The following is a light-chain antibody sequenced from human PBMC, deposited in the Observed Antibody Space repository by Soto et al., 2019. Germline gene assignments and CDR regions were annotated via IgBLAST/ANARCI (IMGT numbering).Light chain of an antibody. J-gene: IGKJ4*01. CDR2: AAS. V-gene: IGKV1D-12*01. CDR3: QQSDTFPAT. CDR1: QGIRSW. Sequence: DIPMTQSPSSVSASVGDRVTITCRASQGIRSWLAWCQQRPGKAPKLLISAASSLQSAVPSRFSGSGSGTDFTLTISSQQPDDFATYYCQQSDTFPATFGGGTKVEIK.